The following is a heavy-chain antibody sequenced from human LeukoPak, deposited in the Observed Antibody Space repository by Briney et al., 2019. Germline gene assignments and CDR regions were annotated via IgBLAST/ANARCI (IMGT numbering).Heavy chain of an antibody. CDR3: SKTPRSRYYFDY. CDR2: ISDGGDKT. J-gene: IGHJ4*02. V-gene: IGHV3-23*01. D-gene: IGHD2-15*01. CDR1: GFTFSSYA. Sequence: GGSQRLSCAASGFTFSSYATSWVRQAPGKGLEWVSTISDGGDKTYYADSVKGRFTISRDTSKNTLYLQMASLRAEDTAVYYCSKTPRSRYYFDYWGQGTLVTVSS.